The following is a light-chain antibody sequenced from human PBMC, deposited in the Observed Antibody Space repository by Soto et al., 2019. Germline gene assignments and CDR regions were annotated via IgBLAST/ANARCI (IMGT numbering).Light chain of an antibody. V-gene: IGKV1-5*03. Sequence: DIQMTQSPSTLSASVGDRVTITCRASQSISSWLAWYQQKPGKAPKLLIYKASSLESGVPSRFSGSGSGTEFTLTISSLQPDDCATYYCQQFNNYPRTFRQGTKV. CDR2: KAS. J-gene: IGKJ1*01. CDR3: QQFNNYPRT. CDR1: QSISSW.